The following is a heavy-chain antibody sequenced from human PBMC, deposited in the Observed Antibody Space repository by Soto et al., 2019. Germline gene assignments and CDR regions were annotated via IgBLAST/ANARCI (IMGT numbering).Heavy chain of an antibody. J-gene: IGHJ4*02. V-gene: IGHV1-8*01. CDR1: GYTFTSYD. Sequence: ASVKVSCKASGYTFTSYDINWVRQATGQGLEWMGWMNPNSGNTGYAQKFQGRVTMTRNTSISTAYMELSSLRSEDTAVYYCARDPYPDSIAAALYYFDYWGQGTLVTVSS. D-gene: IGHD6-13*01. CDR3: ARDPYPDSIAAALYYFDY. CDR2: MNPNSGNT.